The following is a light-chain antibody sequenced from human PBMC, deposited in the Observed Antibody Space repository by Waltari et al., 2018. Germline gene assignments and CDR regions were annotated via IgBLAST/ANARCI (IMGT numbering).Light chain of an antibody. J-gene: IGKJ1*01. Sequence: IVLTQSPGTLSLSPGESATLSCRTSQSVTRALAWYQQKPGQAARLLIYGASNRATGIPDRFSGSGSGTDFSLTISSLEPEDFAVYDCQHYLRIPVTFGHGTKVEVK. CDR3: QHYLRIPVT. CDR1: QSVTRA. V-gene: IGKV3-20*01. CDR2: GAS.